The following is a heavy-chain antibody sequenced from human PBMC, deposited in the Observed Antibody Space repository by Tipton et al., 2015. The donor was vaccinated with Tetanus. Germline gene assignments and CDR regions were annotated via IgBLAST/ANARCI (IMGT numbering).Heavy chain of an antibody. CDR2: VYYSGRT. J-gene: IGHJ4*02. CDR1: GGSINTGDYY. Sequence: TLSLTCNVSGGSINTGDYYWSWIRQSPGKGLEWIGHVYYSGRTYYNPPLKSRVTISADMSKNQFPLKLTSVTAADTATYYCARMGFTYGQVVYWGQGTLVTVAS. V-gene: IGHV4-30-4*01. CDR3: ARMGFTYGQVVY. D-gene: IGHD5-18*01.